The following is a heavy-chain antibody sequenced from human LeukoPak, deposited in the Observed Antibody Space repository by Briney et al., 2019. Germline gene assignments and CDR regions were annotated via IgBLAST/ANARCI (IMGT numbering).Heavy chain of an antibody. CDR1: GYTFTGYY. CDR3: ARDLLGSDCSSTSCYNYYFDY. J-gene: IGHJ4*02. V-gene: IGHV1-2*02. Sequence: ASVKVSCKASGYTFTGYYMHWVRQAPGQGLEWMGWINPNSGGTNYAQNFQGRVTMTRHTSISTAYMELSRLRSYATAVYYCARDLLGSDCSSTSCYNYYFDYWGQGTLVTVSS. D-gene: IGHD2-2*02. CDR2: INPNSGGT.